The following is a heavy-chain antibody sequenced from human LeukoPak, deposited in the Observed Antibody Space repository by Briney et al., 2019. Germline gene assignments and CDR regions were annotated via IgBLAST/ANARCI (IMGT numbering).Heavy chain of an antibody. Sequence: XXEWVSGFIVSGGSTYYADSVKGGFTISRDNSKSTLYLQMNSLRAEDTAVYYCAKDGVYSSSWYDFDYWGQGTLVTVSS. J-gene: IGHJ4*02. V-gene: IGHV3-23*01. CDR2: FIVSGGST. D-gene: IGHD6-13*01. CDR3: AKDGVYSSSWYDFDY.